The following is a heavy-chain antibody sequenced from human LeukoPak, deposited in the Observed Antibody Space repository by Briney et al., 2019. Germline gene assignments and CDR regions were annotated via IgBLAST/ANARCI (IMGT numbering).Heavy chain of an antibody. V-gene: IGHV3-23*01. CDR1: GFNIYTYT. CDR3: AKGLERESRLDS. D-gene: IGHD1-1*01. CDR2: IRNSDGVT. J-gene: IGHJ4*02. Sequence: GGTLRLSCDASGFNIYTYTMYWVRQAPGQGLEWVSGIRNSDGVTYYADSVRGRFTISTDNSKNTLYLQMNSLRAEDTALYYCAKGLERESRLDSWGQGTLVTVSS.